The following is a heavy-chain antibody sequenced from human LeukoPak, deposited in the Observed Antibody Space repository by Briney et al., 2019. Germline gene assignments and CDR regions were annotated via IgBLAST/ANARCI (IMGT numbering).Heavy chain of an antibody. Sequence: PSETLSLTRTVSGGSISSSSYYWGFIRQPPGKGLEWIGSIYYSGSSYYNPSLRSRVTISVDTSKMQFSLRLSSVTAADMAVYYCARLWSGYRPPDFWGQGTLVTVSS. D-gene: IGHD3-3*01. CDR2: IYYSGSS. J-gene: IGHJ4*02. CDR1: GGSISSSSYY. V-gene: IGHV4-39*01. CDR3: ARLWSGYRPPDF.